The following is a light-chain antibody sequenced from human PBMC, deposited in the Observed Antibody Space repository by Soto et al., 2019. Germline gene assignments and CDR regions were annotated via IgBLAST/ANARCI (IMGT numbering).Light chain of an antibody. V-gene: IGKV1-39*01. CDR1: QSISNH. J-gene: IGKJ1*01. CDR2: AAS. Sequence: DIPMTQSPSSLSASVEDRVIITCRASQSISNHLNRYQQKPGKAPKLLICAASSLQSVVPSRFSGSRSGPDFTLTISRLQSEDFSTYYCQQSYSSPPTFGQGTKVEIK. CDR3: QQSYSSPPT.